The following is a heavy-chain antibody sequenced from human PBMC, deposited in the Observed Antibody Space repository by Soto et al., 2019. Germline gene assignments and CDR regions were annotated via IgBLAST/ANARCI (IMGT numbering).Heavy chain of an antibody. V-gene: IGHV3-23*01. D-gene: IGHD3-22*01. J-gene: IGHJ4*02. Sequence: GLMILSSAASGVTFSSYAMSWVSKATGKGLEWVSAISGSGGSTYYADSVKGRFTISRDNSKNTLYLQMNSLRAEDTAVYYCAKSLTYYDSSGRVDYWGQGTLVTVSS. CDR3: AKSLTYYDSSGRVDY. CDR1: GVTFSSYA. CDR2: ISGSGGST.